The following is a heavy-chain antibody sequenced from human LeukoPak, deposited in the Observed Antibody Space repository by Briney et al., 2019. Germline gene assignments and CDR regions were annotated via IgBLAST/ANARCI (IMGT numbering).Heavy chain of an antibody. CDR1: GGSISSGSYY. V-gene: IGHV4-61*02. D-gene: IGHD2-2*01. CDR2: IYTSGST. Sequence: PSETLSHTCTVSGGSISSGSYYWSWIRQPAGKGLEWIGRIYTSGSTNYNPSLKSRVTISVDTSKNQFSLKLSSVTAADTAVYYCARTGYCSSTSCYGVTDYWGQGTLVTVSS. J-gene: IGHJ4*02. CDR3: ARTGYCSSTSCYGVTDY.